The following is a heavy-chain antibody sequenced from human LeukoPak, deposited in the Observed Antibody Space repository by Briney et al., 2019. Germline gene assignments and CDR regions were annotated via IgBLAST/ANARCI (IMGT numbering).Heavy chain of an antibody. CDR2: IYYDGSNK. D-gene: IGHD1-26*01. J-gene: IGHJ4*02. Sequence: GRYLRRYCAASGFTFSSYAMHWVRQAQGKGLEWVAVIYYDGSNKSYADSVKGRFTISRDNSKNTLYLQMNSLRAEDTAVYYCARERGSLLFDYWGQGTLVTVSS. CDR3: ARERGSLLFDY. V-gene: IGHV3-30-3*01. CDR1: GFTFSSYA.